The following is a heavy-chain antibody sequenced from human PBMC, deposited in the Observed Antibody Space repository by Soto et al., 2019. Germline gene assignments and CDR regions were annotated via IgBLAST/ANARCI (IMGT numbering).Heavy chain of an antibody. CDR1: GGSVSSSSYY. D-gene: IGHD3-22*01. CDR2: IYYIGNT. CDR3: ARDLSYSSGTFDP. J-gene: IGHJ5*02. V-gene: IGHV4-61*01. Sequence: QVQLQESGPGLVKPSETLSLTCTVSGGSVSSSSYYWSWIRHPPGRGLEWIGYIYYIGNTNYNPSLKSRVTMAVDTSKNQFSLKLSSVTAADTAVYYCARDLSYSSGTFDPWGQGTLVTVSS.